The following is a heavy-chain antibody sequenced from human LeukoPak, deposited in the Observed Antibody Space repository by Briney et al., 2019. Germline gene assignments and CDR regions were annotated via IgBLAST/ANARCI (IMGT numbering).Heavy chain of an antibody. Sequence: PGGSLRLSCAASGFTFSSYTMNWVRQAPGKGLEWVSSITSSSSYIYYADSLKGRFTISRDNAKNTLYLQMNSLRAEDTAVYYCARDGYGIWFGKRNTNWFDPWGQGTLVTVSS. J-gene: IGHJ5*02. CDR3: ARDGYGIWFGKRNTNWFDP. CDR2: ITSSSSYI. V-gene: IGHV3-21*01. CDR1: GFTFSSYT. D-gene: IGHD3-10*01.